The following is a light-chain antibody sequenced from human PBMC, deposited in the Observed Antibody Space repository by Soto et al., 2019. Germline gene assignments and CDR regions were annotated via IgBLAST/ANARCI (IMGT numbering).Light chain of an antibody. Sequence: EIVLTQSPGTLSLSPGERATLSCRASHSVSSIYLAWYQQKPGQAPRLLIYGASSRATGIPDRFSGSGSGTDFTLTISRLEPEDFAVYYCQQYGSSPPYTFGQGTKLEI. J-gene: IGKJ2*01. CDR1: HSVSSIY. CDR2: GAS. V-gene: IGKV3-20*01. CDR3: QQYGSSPPYT.